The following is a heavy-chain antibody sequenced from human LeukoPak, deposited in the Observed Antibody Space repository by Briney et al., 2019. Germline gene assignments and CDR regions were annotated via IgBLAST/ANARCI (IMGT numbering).Heavy chain of an antibody. D-gene: IGHD2-21*02. J-gene: IGHJ4*02. V-gene: IGHV3-21*01. Sequence: GGSLRLSCAASGFTFSSYIMNWVRQAPGKRLDWVACISSSSSYIYYADSVKGRFTISRDNAKNSLYLQMNSLRAEDTAVYYCAIVNCGGDCYSPSYFDYWGQGALVTVSS. CDR1: GFTFSSYI. CDR2: ISSSSSYI. CDR3: AIVNCGGDCYSPSYFDY.